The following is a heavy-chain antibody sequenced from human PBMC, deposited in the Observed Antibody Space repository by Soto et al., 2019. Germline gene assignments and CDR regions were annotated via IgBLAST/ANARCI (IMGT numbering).Heavy chain of an antibody. CDR2: IVPSLDTT. CDR3: ARWPQPRYTADPYAVDV. Sequence: VASVKVSCKASGGTFSSSGFSWVRQASGQGLEWMGMIVPSLDTTNYAQKFQARVTITADEVTSTAYMELRSLRSEDTAVYYCARWPQPRYTADPYAVDVWGQGTRVTVSS. D-gene: IGHD3-16*02. V-gene: IGHV1-69*11. CDR1: GGTFSSSG. J-gene: IGHJ6*02.